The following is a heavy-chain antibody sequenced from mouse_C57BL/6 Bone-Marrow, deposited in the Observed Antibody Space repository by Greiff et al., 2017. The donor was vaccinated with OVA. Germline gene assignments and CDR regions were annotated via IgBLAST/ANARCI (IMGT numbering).Heavy chain of an antibody. J-gene: IGHJ3*01. CDR1: GYSITSGYY. CDR2: ISYDGSN. V-gene: IGHV3-6*01. D-gene: IGHD1-1*01. Sequence: EVKLVESGPGLVKPSQSLSLTCSVTGYSITSGYYWNWIRQFPGNKLEWMGYISYDGSNNYNPSLKNRISITRDTSKNQFFLKLNSVTTEDTATYYCARDYYYGSSSAWFAYWGQGTLVTVSA. CDR3: ARDYYYGSSSAWFAY.